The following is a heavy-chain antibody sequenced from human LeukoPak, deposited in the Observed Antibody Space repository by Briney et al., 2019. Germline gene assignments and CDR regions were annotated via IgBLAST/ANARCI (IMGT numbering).Heavy chain of an antibody. CDR1: GFTFSSYG. CDR2: IKQDGSEK. J-gene: IGHJ4*02. Sequence: GGSLRLSCAASGFTFSSYGMSWVRQAPGKRLEWVANIKQDGSEKYYVDSVRGRFTIPRDNANNSLFLQMNSLRAEDTAVYYCARGRGGLLWFGEFNSWGQGTLVTVSS. D-gene: IGHD3-10*01. V-gene: IGHV3-7*04. CDR3: ARGRGGLLWFGEFNS.